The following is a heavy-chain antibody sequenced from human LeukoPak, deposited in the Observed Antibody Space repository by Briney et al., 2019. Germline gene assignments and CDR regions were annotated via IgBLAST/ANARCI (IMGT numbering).Heavy chain of an antibody. CDR2: INHSGST. D-gene: IGHD2-2*01. V-gene: IGHV4-34*01. J-gene: IGHJ6*02. Sequence: SETLSLTCAVYGGSFSGYYWSWMRQPPGKGLEWIGEINHSGSTNYNPSLKSRVTISVDTSKNQFSLKLSSVTAADTAVYYCARSGLGYCSSTSCYARGDYYYGMDVWGQGTTVTVSS. CDR3: ARSGLGYCSSTSCYARGDYYYGMDV. CDR1: GGSFSGYY.